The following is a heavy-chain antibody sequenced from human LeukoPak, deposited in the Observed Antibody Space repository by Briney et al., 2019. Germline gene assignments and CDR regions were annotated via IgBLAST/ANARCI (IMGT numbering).Heavy chain of an antibody. V-gene: IGHV3-13*01. D-gene: IGHD4-23*01. CDR1: GFTFSSYD. Sequence: GGSLRLSCAASGFTFSSYDMHWVRQATGKGLEWVSAIGTAGDTYYPGSVKGRFTISRENAKNSLYLQMNSLRAGDTAVYYCARIGDYGGHWYFDLWGRGTLVTVSS. CDR2: IGTAGDT. J-gene: IGHJ2*01. CDR3: ARIGDYGGHWYFDL.